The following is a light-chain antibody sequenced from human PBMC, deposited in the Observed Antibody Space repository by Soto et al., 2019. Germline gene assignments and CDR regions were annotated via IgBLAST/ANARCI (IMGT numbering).Light chain of an antibody. CDR3: SSFTPSTSYA. Sequence: QSVLTQPASVSGSPGQSIAISCTGTSSDVGSYNSASWYQQYPGKAPKLMIHDVNNRPSGISDRFSGSKSGNTASLTISGFQVEEKADYYCSSFTPSTSYASGPGPKVPVL. CDR1: SSDVGSYNS. V-gene: IGLV2-14*03. CDR2: DVN. J-gene: IGLJ1*01.